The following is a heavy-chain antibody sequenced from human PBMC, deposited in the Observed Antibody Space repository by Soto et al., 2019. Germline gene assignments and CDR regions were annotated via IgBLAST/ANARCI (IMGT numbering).Heavy chain of an antibody. CDR3: AKDLAARLYYFDY. CDR1: GFTFSSYA. Sequence: GGSLRLSCAASGFTFSSYAMSWVRQAPGKGLEWVSAISGSGGSTYYADSVKGRFTIPRDNSKNTLYLQMNSLRAEDTAVYYCAKDLAARLYYFDYWGQGTLVTVSS. D-gene: IGHD6-6*01. J-gene: IGHJ4*02. V-gene: IGHV3-23*01. CDR2: ISGSGGST.